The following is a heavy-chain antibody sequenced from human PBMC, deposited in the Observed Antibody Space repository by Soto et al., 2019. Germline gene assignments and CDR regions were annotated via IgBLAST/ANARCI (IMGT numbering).Heavy chain of an antibody. J-gene: IGHJ6*02. CDR3: ARDRWRGYGSGSYLYYYYYGMDV. CDR1: GFTFSSYA. D-gene: IGHD3-10*01. CDR2: ISYDGSNK. V-gene: IGHV3-30-3*01. Sequence: PGGSLRLSCAASGFTFSSYAMHWVRQAPGKGLEWVAVISYDGSNKYYADSVEGRFTISRDNSKNTLYLQMNSLRAEDTAVYYCARDRWRGYGSGSYLYYYYYGMDVWGQGTTVTVSS.